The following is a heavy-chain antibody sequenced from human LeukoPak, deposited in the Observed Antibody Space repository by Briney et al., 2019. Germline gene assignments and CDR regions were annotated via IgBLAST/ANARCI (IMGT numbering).Heavy chain of an antibody. CDR3: ARGWELLNRAFDI. Sequence: PGGSLRLSCAASGFSVSSNYMSWVRQAPGKGLEWVSVIYSGGSTYYADSVKGRFTISRDNSKNTLYLQMNSLRAEDTAVYYCARGWELLNRAFDIWGQGTMDTVSS. V-gene: IGHV3-53*01. J-gene: IGHJ3*02. D-gene: IGHD1-26*01. CDR2: IYSGGST. CDR1: GFSVSSNY.